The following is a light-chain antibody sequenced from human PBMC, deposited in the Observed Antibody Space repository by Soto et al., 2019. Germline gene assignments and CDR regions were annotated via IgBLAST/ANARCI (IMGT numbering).Light chain of an antibody. CDR2: GAS. V-gene: IGKV3-20*01. CDR3: QQYGSSPYT. CDR1: QSVSSSY. Sequence: EIVLTQSPGTLSLSPGERATLSCRASQSVSSSYFAWYQQKPGQAPRLPIYGASSRATDIPDRFSGSGSGTDFTLTISRLEPEDFAVYYCQQYGSSPYTFGQGTKLEIK. J-gene: IGKJ2*01.